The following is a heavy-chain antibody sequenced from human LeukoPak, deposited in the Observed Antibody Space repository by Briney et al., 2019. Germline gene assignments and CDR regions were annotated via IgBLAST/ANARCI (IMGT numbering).Heavy chain of an antibody. J-gene: IGHJ4*02. CDR2: INPNTGAT. CDR1: GYTFTGQY. CDR3: ASYPRYVSSPPFDY. V-gene: IGHV1-2*02. Sequence: GASVKVSCKASGYTFTGQYMHWVRQAPGQGLEWMGWINPNTGATNYAQNFQGRVAMTRDTTISTAYMELSRVTSDDTAMYYCASYPRYVSSPPFDYWGQGTLVTVSS. D-gene: IGHD2-15*01.